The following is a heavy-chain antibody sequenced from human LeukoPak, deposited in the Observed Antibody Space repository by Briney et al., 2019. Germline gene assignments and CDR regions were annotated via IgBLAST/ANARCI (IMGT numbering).Heavy chain of an antibody. CDR2: IYFTGST. Sequence: PSETLSLTCAVSGGSISPYYWSWIRQTPGSALEWIGYIYFTGSTNYNPSLKSRVTISVDTSKNQLSLKLSSVTAADTAVYYCARKVAAVNWFDPWGQGTLVTVSS. CDR1: GGSISPYY. D-gene: IGHD6-19*01. CDR3: ARKVAAVNWFDP. V-gene: IGHV4-4*09. J-gene: IGHJ5*02.